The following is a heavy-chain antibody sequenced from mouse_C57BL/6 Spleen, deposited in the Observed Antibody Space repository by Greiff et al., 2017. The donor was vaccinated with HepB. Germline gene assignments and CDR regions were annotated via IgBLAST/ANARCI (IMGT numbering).Heavy chain of an antibody. CDR2: ISNLAYSI. D-gene: IGHD2-4*01. CDR3: ARQGDYAWFAY. Sequence: EVQVVESGGGLVQPGGSLKLSCAASGFTFSDYGMAWVRQAPRKGPEWVAFISNLAYSIYYADTVTGRFTISRENAKNTLYLEMSSLRSEDTAMYYCARQGDYAWFAYWGQGTLVTVSA. J-gene: IGHJ3*01. CDR1: GFTFSDYG. V-gene: IGHV5-15*01.